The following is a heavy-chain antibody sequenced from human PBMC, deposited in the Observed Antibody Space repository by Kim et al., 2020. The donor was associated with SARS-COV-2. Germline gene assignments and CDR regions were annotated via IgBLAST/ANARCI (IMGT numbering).Heavy chain of an antibody. CDR3: ARECWIGELGSMGD. CDR2: FYFSGSS. CDR1: GVFVTSPHYY. D-gene: IGHD3-10*01. Sequence: SETLSLTCSVSGVFVTSPHYYWAWIRQSPGKGLEWVGWFYFSGSSYYPPSLRSRVSMSLDTSKNQFSLNLNPLTAADTAESYCARECWIGELGSMGDWG. V-gene: IGHV4-39*07. J-gene: IGHJ6*02.